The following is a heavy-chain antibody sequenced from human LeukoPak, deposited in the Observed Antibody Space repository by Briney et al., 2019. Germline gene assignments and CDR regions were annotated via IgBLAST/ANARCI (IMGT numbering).Heavy chain of an antibody. CDR3: ARRNWQLVRLWYNWFDP. V-gene: IGHV3-30*02. J-gene: IGHJ5*02. CDR1: GFTFSSYG. Sequence: GGSLRLSCAASGFTFSSYGMHWVRQAPGKGLEWVAFIRYDGSNKYYADSVKGRFTISRDNSRNTLYLQMNSLRAEDTAVYYCARRNWQLVRLWYNWFDPWGQGTLVIVSS. CDR2: IRYDGSNK. D-gene: IGHD6-6*01.